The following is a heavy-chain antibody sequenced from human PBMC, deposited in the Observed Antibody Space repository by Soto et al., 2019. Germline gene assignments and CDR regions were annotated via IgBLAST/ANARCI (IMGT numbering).Heavy chain of an antibody. V-gene: IGHV1-2*04. CDR1: GYTFTGYY. D-gene: IGHD3-22*01. Sequence: ASVKVSCKASGYTFTGYYMHWVRQAPGQGLEWMGWINPNSGGTNYAQKFQGWVTMTRDTSISTAYMEPSRLRSDDTAVYYCARGDSRLLYYMDVWGKGTTVTSP. CDR3: ARGDSRLLYYMDV. CDR2: INPNSGGT. J-gene: IGHJ6*03.